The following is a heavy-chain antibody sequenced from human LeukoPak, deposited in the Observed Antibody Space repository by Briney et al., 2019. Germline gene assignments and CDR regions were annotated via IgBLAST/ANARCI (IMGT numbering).Heavy chain of an antibody. D-gene: IGHD1-14*01. V-gene: IGHV1-69*13. CDR2: IIPIFGTT. CDR1: RGTFSSYA. CDR3: AHPSRTYYYYAMDV. Sequence: SVKVSCKASRGTFSSYAISWVRQAPGQGLEWMGVIIPIFGTTNYAQKFQGRVMITADESTSIAYMELSSLRSEDTAVYYCAHPSRTYYYYAMDVWGQGTTVTVSS. J-gene: IGHJ6*02.